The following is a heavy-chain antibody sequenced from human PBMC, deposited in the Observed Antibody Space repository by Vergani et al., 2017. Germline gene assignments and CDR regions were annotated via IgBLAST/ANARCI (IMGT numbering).Heavy chain of an antibody. CDR2: TRNKANSYTT. D-gene: IGHD2-15*01. J-gene: IGHJ6*02. V-gene: IGHV3-72*01. CDR3: ARVSGGTNYGMDV. CDR1: GFTFSDHY. Sequence: EVQLVESGGGLVQPGRSLRLSCAASGFTFSDHYMDWVRQAPGKGLEWVGRTRNKANSYTTEYAASVKGRFTISRDDSKNSLYLQMNSLKTEDTAVYYCARVSGGTNYGMDVWGQGTTVTVSS.